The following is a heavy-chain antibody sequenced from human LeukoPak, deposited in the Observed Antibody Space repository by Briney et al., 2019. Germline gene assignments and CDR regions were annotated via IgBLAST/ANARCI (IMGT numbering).Heavy chain of an antibody. D-gene: IGHD1-14*01. J-gene: IGHJ5*02. CDR3: ARDRLPPENWFDP. Sequence: SVKVSCKASGGTFSSYAISWVRQAPGQGLEWMGGIIPIFGTANYAQKFQGRVTITADESTSTAYMELSSLRSEDTAVYYCARDRLPPENWFDPWAREPWSPSPQ. V-gene: IGHV1-69*13. CDR2: IIPIFGTA. CDR1: GGTFSSYA.